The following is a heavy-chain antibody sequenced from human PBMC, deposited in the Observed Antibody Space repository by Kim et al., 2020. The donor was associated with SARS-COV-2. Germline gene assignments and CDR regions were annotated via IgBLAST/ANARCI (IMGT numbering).Heavy chain of an antibody. Sequence: SETLSLTCTVSGGSISSYYWSWIRQPPGKGLEWIGYIYYSGSTNYNPSLKSRVTISVDTSKNQFSLKLSSVTVAETAVYYCARRSLGYYDSSGPQAAFDIGGRGTMVTVSS. CDR3: ARRSLGYYDSSGPQAAFDI. V-gene: IGHV4-59*01. CDR2: IYYSGST. D-gene: IGHD3-22*01. J-gene: IGHJ3*02. CDR1: GGSISSYY.